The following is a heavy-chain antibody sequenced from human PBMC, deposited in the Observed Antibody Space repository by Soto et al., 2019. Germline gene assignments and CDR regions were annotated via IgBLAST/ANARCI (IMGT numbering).Heavy chain of an antibody. V-gene: IGHV3-30-3*01. D-gene: IGHD2-8*01. CDR3: ASDIDAIGIPDD. CDR1: GFTFSSYA. CDR2: ISYDGSNK. J-gene: IGHJ4*02. Sequence: QVQLVESGGGVVQPGRSLRLSCAASGFTFSSYAMHWVRQAPGKGLEWVAVISYDGSNKYYADSVKGRFTISRDNSKNRLYLQWTSMRHGRTYGYCCASDIDAIGIPDDGGQGTLVSVAS.